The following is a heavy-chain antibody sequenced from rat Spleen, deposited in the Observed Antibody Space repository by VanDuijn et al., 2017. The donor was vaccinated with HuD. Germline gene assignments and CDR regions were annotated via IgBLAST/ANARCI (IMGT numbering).Heavy chain of an antibody. CDR2: ISYDGSST. D-gene: IGHD1-11*01. Sequence: EVQLVESGGGLVQPGRSLKLSCAASGFTFSNYGMAWVCQAPTKGLEWVATISYDGSSTYYRDSVKGRFTISRDNAKSTLYLQMDSLRSEDTATYYCARHEDYGGYSRDYFGYWGQGVMVTVSS. V-gene: IGHV5-29*01. J-gene: IGHJ2*01. CDR1: GFTFSNYG. CDR3: ARHEDYGGYSRDYFGY.